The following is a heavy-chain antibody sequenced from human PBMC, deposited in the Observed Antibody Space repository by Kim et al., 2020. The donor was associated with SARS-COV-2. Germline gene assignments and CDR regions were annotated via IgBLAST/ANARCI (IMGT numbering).Heavy chain of an antibody. Sequence: ASVKVSCKASGFPFSSYAIYWGRQAPGQRLEWMGWINGGNGDTTYSQKFQGRVTITRDTSASTVYMELSSLTSEDTAVYYCACGGGCHGCYYYYGMEVWGQGTTVTVSS. CDR2: INGGNGDT. D-gene: IGHD2-21*02. CDR3: ACGGGCHGCYYYYGMEV. V-gene: IGHV1-3*01. J-gene: IGHJ6*02. CDR1: GFPFSSYA.